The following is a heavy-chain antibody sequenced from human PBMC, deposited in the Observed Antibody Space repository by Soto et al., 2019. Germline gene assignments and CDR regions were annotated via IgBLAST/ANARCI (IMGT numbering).Heavy chain of an antibody. CDR3: ARGSGAVLIADWFDP. CDR2: IYYSGST. V-gene: IGHV4-59*01. J-gene: IGHJ5*02. Sequence: QVQLQESGPGLVKPSETLSLTCTVSGGSISSYYWSWIRQPPGKGLEWIGYIYYSGSTNYNPSLKSRVTISVDTSKNQFSLKLSSVTAADTAVYYCARGSGAVLIADWFDPWGQGTLVTVSS. CDR1: GGSISSYY. D-gene: IGHD2-8*02.